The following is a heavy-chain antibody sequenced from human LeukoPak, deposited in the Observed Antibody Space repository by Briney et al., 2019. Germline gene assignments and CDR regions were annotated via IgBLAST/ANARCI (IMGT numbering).Heavy chain of an antibody. V-gene: IGHV4-38-2*02. D-gene: IGHD3-10*01. Sequence: SETLSLTCTVSGYSISSGYFWGWMRQPPGKGLEWIGSIYQSETAHYNPSLKSRVTISVDTSKNQFSLKLSSVTAADTAVYYCARDGDYYGSGSYRDGFDIWGQGTMVTVSS. CDR2: IYQSETA. CDR3: ARDGDYYGSGSYRDGFDI. J-gene: IGHJ3*02. CDR1: GYSISSGYF.